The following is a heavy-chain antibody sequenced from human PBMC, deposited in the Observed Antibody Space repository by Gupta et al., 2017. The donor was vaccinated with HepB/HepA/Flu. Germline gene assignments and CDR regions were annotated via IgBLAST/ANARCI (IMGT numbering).Heavy chain of an antibody. CDR2: IFYSGNA. CDR3: ARGYGTGSYYKTYYFDF. D-gene: IGHD3-10*01. J-gene: IGHJ4*02. V-gene: IGHV4-39*02. Sequence: QLQLQESGPRLVKPSETLSLTCAVSGGSITSSSYYWTWIRQPPGKGLEWIGSIFYSGNAYYHPSLKSRVTISKDPSENSFSLTLSSVTAADTALYDCARGYGTGSYYKTYYFDFWGQGTLVAVSS. CDR1: GGSITSSSYY.